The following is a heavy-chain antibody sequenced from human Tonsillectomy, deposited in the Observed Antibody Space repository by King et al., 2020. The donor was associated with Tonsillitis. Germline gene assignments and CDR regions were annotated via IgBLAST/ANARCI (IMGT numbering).Heavy chain of an antibody. CDR1: GGSFSGYY. J-gene: IGHJ4*02. D-gene: IGHD2-15*01. CDR3: TRGRSLPGVVTATRDY. Sequence: VQLQQWGAGLLKPSETLSLTCAVYGGSFSGYYWSGLRQPPGKGLEWIGEINHSGGTNYNPSLKSRVTISVDASKNQFSLKRSSVTAADTAVYYCTRGRSLPGVVTATRDYWGQGTLVTVSS. CDR2: INHSGGT. V-gene: IGHV4-34*01.